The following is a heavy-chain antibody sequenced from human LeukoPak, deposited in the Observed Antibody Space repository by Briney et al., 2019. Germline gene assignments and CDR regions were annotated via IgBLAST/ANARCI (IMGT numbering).Heavy chain of an antibody. CDR3: VRYYGSGRDADS. CDR1: SGSIKNSNDY. CDR2: IFYDGSA. J-gene: IGHJ5*01. V-gene: IGHV4-39*01. D-gene: IGHD3-10*01. Sequence: SETLSLTCTVSSGSIKNSNDYWGWIRQPPGKGLEWIGSIFYDGSADYHPSLKSRVTILVDTSKNIFSLKVKSVTAADTAVYFCVRYYGSGRDADSWGQGTLVTVSS.